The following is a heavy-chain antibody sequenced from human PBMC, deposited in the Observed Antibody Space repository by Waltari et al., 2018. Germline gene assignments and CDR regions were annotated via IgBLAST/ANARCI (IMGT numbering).Heavy chain of an antibody. CDR1: GFSLRSCE. D-gene: IGHD3-10*01. CDR2: IGSSGRTT. V-gene: IGHV3-48*03. J-gene: IGHJ4*02. CDR3: ARDSPTLIRGVKDY. Sequence: EVQLVESGRGLVQPGGSRSLSCVASGFSLRSCEMNWVRQAPGKGLEWISYIGSSGRTTYYAGSVKGRFAISRDNAKNSLYLQMNSLTGDDTAVYYCARDSPTLIRGVKDYWGQGTLVSVSS.